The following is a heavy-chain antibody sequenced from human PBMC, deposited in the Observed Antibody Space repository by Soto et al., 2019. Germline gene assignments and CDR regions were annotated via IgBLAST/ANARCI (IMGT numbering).Heavy chain of an antibody. CDR1: GGSISRYY. Sequence: QVQLQESGPGLVKPSETLSLTCTVSGGSISRYYWSWIRQPPGKGLEWIGYMYNTGRTVYNPSFTSRVTISVDTSTNQFSLPLDSVTAADTAVYYCARDLWGYCGTDCYPLDVWGQGTTVTVSS. V-gene: IGHV4-59*01. CDR2: MYNTGRT. J-gene: IGHJ6*02. D-gene: IGHD2-21*02. CDR3: ARDLWGYCGTDCYPLDV.